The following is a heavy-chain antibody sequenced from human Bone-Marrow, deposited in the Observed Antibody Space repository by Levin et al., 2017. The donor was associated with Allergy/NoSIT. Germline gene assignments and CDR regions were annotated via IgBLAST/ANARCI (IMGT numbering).Heavy chain of an antibody. CDR2: ISSSSSYI. CDR3: ASNIEGPHYFDY. CDR1: GFTFSSHS. J-gene: IGHJ4*02. V-gene: IGHV3-21*01. Sequence: GGSLRLSCAASGFTFSSHSMNWVRQAPGKGLEWVSSISSSSSYIYYADSVKGRFTISRDNAKNSLYLQMNSLRAEDTAVYYCASNIEGPHYFDYWGQGTLVTVSS.